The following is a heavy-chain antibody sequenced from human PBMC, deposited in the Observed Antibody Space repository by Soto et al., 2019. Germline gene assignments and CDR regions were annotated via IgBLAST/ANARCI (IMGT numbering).Heavy chain of an antibody. Sequence: EVQLVESGGGLVQPGGSLGLSCAVSGFTFSDHYMDWVRQAPGKGLEWVGRSRNKANSYTTEYAASVKGRFTISRDDSENSLYLQMDSLKTEDTAVYFCIRPMTGTTRGFDYWGQGTLVTVSS. CDR1: GFTFSDHY. CDR2: SRNKANSYTT. D-gene: IGHD1-1*01. V-gene: IGHV3-72*01. CDR3: IRPMTGTTRGFDY. J-gene: IGHJ4*02.